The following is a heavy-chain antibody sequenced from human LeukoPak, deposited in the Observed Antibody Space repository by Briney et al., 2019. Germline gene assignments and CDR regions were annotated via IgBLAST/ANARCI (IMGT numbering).Heavy chain of an antibody. CDR3: ARDRDGWYTFDY. V-gene: IGHV1-2*02. J-gene: IGHJ4*02. D-gene: IGHD6-19*01. CDR2: INPNSGGT. Sequence: ASVKVSCKASGYSFSGYYMHWVRQAPGQGLEWMGWINPNSGGTNYAQKFQGRVTMTRDTSISTAYMELSRLRSDDTAVYYCARDRDGWYTFDYWGQGTLVTVSS. CDR1: GYSFSGYY.